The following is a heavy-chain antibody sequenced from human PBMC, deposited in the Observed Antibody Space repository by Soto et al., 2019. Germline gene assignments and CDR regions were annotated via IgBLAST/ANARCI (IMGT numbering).Heavy chain of an antibody. Sequence: KGSLQASCFTLTPHGIHWGGQAPGQGLEWMGWISAYNGNTNYAQKLHGRVTMTTDTSTSTAYMELRSLRSDDTAVYYCARNGGSGWYRDAFDIWGQGTMVTVSS. V-gene: IGHV1-18*01. CDR3: ARNGGSGWYRDAFDI. J-gene: IGHJ3*02. CDR2: ISAYNGNT. CDR1: CFTLTPHG. D-gene: IGHD6-19*01.